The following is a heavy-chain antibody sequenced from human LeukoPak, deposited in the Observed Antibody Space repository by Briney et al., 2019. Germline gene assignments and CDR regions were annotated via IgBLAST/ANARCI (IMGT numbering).Heavy chain of an antibody. D-gene: IGHD3-22*01. J-gene: IGHJ6*02. Sequence: PGGSLRLSCAASGFTFSSYAISWVRQAPGKGLEWVSAISGSGGSTYYADSVKGRFTISRDNSKNTLYLQMNSLRAEDTAVYYCAKPLGGDYYDSSWDYYYGMDVWGQGTTVTVSS. CDR2: ISGSGGST. CDR3: AKPLGGDYYDSSWDYYYGMDV. V-gene: IGHV3-23*01. CDR1: GFTFSSYA.